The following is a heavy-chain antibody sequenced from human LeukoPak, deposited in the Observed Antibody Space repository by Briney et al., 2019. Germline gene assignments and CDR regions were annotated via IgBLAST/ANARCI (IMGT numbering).Heavy chain of an antibody. CDR3: AKDFTGARDY. Sequence: GGSLRLSCAASGFTFSSYAMHWVRQAPGKGLEWVAVISYDGSNKYYADSVKGRFTISRDNSKNTLYLQMNSLRAEDTALYYCAKDFTGARDYWGQGTLVTVSS. CDR1: GFTFSSYA. D-gene: IGHD7-27*01. CDR2: ISYDGSNK. J-gene: IGHJ4*02. V-gene: IGHV3-30*04.